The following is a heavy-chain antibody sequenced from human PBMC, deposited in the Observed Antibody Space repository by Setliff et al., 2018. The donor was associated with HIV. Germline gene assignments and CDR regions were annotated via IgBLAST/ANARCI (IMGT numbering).Heavy chain of an antibody. J-gene: IGHJ6*03. V-gene: IGHV1-18*01. CDR3: SRDRNIILRGGSYYYMDV. CDR1: GYNFGSYG. Sequence: ASVMVSCKASGYNFGSYGLSWVRQTPGQGLEWMGWISIHNGNSNSPQKFEDRVTLTFDTSTSTAYLDLRSLRSDDTAVYYCSRDRNIILRGGSYYYMDVWGTGTTVTVSS. D-gene: IGHD1-26*01. CDR2: ISIHNGNS.